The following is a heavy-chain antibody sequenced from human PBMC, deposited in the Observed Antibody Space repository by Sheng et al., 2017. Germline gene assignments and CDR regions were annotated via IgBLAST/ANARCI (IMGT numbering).Heavy chain of an antibody. CDR2: IVVTLQKT. Sequence: QVQLVQSGAEVKKPGSSMKVSCKASGDTFRSYVIAWVRQAPGQRLEWMGRIVVTLQKTHYAEKFQGRVAISADEGTNTAYMELISLTSDDTAVYYCARDLRGMSNHFDNWGQGTLVTVSS. CDR3: ARDLRGMSNHFDN. D-gene: IGHD6-13*01. CDR1: GDTFRSYV. V-gene: IGHV1-69*11. J-gene: IGHJ4*02.